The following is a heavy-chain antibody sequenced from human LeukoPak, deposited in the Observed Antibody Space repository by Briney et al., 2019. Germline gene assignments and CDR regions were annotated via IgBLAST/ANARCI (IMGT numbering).Heavy chain of an antibody. CDR3: ARDGGSGGSPLQFTPDY. J-gene: IGHJ4*02. Sequence: ASVKVSCKASGYTFTSYDINWVRQATGQGLEWMGWMNPNSGNTGYAQKFQGRVTMTRDTSISTAYMELGRLRSDDMAVYYCARDGGSGGSPLQFTPDYWGQGTLVTVSS. CDR2: MNPNSGNT. V-gene: IGHV1-8*02. D-gene: IGHD2-15*01. CDR1: GYTFTSYD.